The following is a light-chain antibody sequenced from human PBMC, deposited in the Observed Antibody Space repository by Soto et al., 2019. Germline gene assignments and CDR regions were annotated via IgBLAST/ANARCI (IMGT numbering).Light chain of an antibody. V-gene: IGKV3-20*01. CDR3: QQSGSSPPST. Sequence: EIVLTQSPGTLSLSPGERATLSCRASQSLSSSYLAWYQQKPGQAPRLLIYGASSRATGIPDRFSGSGSGTDFTLTIRRLEPEDFVVYYSQQSGSSPPSTFGQGTKLKIK. J-gene: IGKJ2*01. CDR1: QSLSSSY. CDR2: GAS.